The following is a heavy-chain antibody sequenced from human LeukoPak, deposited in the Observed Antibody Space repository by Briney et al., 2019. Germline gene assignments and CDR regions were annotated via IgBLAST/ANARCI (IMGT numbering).Heavy chain of an antibody. CDR3: AKAEDSRGWYTYYDY. J-gene: IGHJ4*02. D-gene: IGHD6-19*01. Sequence: GGPLRLSCAASGFTFSSYAMSWVRQAPGKGLEWVSPVSGSGGSTYYADSVKGRFTISRDSSKNTLYLKMNSLRAEDTAVYYCAKAEDSRGWYTYYDYWGQGTLVTVSS. V-gene: IGHV3-23*01. CDR1: GFTFSSYA. CDR2: VSGSGGST.